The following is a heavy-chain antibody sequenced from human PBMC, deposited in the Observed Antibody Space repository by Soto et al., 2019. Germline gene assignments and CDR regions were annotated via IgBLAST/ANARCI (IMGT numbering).Heavy chain of an antibody. D-gene: IGHD2-15*01. CDR3: VGGVVAASPGPDYYYYGMDV. CDR2: IIPIFGTA. V-gene: IGHV1-69*01. CDR1: GGTFSSYA. Sequence: QVQLVQSGAEVKKPGSSVKVSCKASGGTFSSYAISWVRQAPGQGLEWMGGIIPIFGTANYAQKFQGRVTITADESRSTAYMELSSLRSEDTAVYYCVGGVVAASPGPDYYYYGMDVWGQGTTVTVSS. J-gene: IGHJ6*02.